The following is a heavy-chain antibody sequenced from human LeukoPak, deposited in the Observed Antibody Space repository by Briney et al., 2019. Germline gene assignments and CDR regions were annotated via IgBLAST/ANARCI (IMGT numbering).Heavy chain of an antibody. CDR1: GFTFSSYA. D-gene: IGHD2-8*01. J-gene: IGHJ1*01. CDR3: TKDRANDVLEYFQY. CDR2: ISGSTEST. V-gene: IGHV3-23*01. Sequence: GGSLRLSRAASGFTFSSYAMTWVRQAPGKGLEWVSSISGSTESTYYADSVKGRFTISRDNSKNTLYLQMNSLRAEDTAVYYCTKDRANDVLEYFQYWGQGTLVTVSS.